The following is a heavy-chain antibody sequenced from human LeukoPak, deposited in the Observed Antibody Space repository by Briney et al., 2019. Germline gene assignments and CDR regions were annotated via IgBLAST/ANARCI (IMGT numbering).Heavy chain of an antibody. V-gene: IGHV4-34*01. D-gene: IGHD4-17*01. CDR3: ARHLYDYGVDY. Sequence: PSETLSLTCAVYGGSFSGYYLSWIRQPPGKGLEWIGSIYYSGSTYYNPSLKSRVTISVDTSKNQFSLKLSSVTAADTAVYYCARHLYDYGVDYWGQGTLVTVSS. CDR1: GGSFSGYY. J-gene: IGHJ4*02. CDR2: IYYSGST.